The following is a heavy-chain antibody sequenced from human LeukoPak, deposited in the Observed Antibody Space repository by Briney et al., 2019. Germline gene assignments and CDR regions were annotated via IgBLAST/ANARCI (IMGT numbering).Heavy chain of an antibody. CDR2: INPNSGDT. CDR1: AYTFTGFF. CDR3: ATLLSNAAFDY. D-gene: IGHD6-25*01. V-gene: IGHV1-2*02. J-gene: IGHJ4*02. Sequence: ASVKVSCKASAYTFTGFFLHWVRQAPGQGFEWIGWINPNSGDTKYAQRFQGRVTMTRDTSISTAYIELSRLRSDDTAVYYCATLLSNAAFDYWGQGTLVAVSS.